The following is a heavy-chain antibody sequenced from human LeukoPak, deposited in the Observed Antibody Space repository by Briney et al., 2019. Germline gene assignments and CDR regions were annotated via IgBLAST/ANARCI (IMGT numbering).Heavy chain of an antibody. J-gene: IGHJ4*02. CDR3: ARGGYSYARENFDY. Sequence: GGSLRLSCAASAFTFSTNAMSWVRQAPGKGLEWVSTITGSGASTYYADSVKGRFTISRDNSNNTMYLQMNSLRAEDTAVYYCARGGYSYARENFDYWGQGTLVTVSS. D-gene: IGHD5-18*01. CDR2: ITGSGAST. V-gene: IGHV3-23*01. CDR1: AFTFSTNA.